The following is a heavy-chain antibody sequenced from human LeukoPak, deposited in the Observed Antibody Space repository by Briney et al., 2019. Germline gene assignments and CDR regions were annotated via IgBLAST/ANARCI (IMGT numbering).Heavy chain of an antibody. Sequence: ASVKVSCNASGYTFTGYYMHWVRQAPGQGLEWMGWINPKSGGTNYAQKFQGRVTMTRDTSISTAYMELSRLRSDDTAVYYCARGPTVTTDYYYYYMDVWGKGTTVTVPS. CDR1: GYTFTGYY. D-gene: IGHD4-17*01. CDR2: INPKSGGT. V-gene: IGHV1-2*02. CDR3: ARGPTVTTDYYYYYMDV. J-gene: IGHJ6*03.